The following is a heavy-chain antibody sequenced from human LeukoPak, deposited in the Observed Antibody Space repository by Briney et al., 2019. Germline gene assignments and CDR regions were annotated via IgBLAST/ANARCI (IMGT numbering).Heavy chain of an antibody. V-gene: IGHV3-23*01. CDR2: IRGSGGGT. Sequence: GGSLRLSCAASGFTFNSYAMSWVRQAPGKGLEWVSAIRGSGGGTYYADSVKGRFTISRDNSKNTLSLQMNSLKAEDTAVYYCAKINSGSYTDYWGQGTLVTVSS. J-gene: IGHJ4*02. D-gene: IGHD1-26*01. CDR1: GFTFNSYA. CDR3: AKINSGSYTDY.